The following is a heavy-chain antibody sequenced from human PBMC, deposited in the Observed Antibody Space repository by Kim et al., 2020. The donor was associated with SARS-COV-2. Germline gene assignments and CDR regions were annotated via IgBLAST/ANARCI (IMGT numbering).Heavy chain of an antibody. V-gene: IGHV3-48*03. CDR3: ACGAISYYYYGMDV. Sequence: GGSLRLSCAASGFTFSSYEMNWVRQAPGKGLEWVSYISSSGSTIYYADSVKGRFTISRDNAKNSLYLQMNSLRAEDTAVYYCACGAISYYYYGMDVWGQGTTVTVSS. D-gene: IGHD1-26*01. J-gene: IGHJ6*02. CDR2: ISSSGSTI. CDR1: GFTFSSYE.